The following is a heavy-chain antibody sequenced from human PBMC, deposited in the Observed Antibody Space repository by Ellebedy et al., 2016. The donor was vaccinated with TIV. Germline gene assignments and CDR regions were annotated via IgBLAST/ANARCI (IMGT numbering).Heavy chain of an antibody. J-gene: IGHJ6*02. D-gene: IGHD2-21*02. CDR3: ARLFACGGDCYSFYYYYGMDV. Sequence: ASVKVSCXASGYTFTGYYMHWVRQAPGQGLEWMGWINPNSGGTNYAQKFQGRVTMTRDTSISTAYMELSRLRSDDTAVYYCARLFACGGDCYSFYYYYGMDVWGQGTTVTVSS. V-gene: IGHV1-2*02. CDR2: INPNSGGT. CDR1: GYTFTGYY.